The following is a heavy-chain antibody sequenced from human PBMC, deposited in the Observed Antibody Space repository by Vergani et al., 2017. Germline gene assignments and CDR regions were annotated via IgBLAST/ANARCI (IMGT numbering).Heavy chain of an antibody. V-gene: IGHV3-30*18. CDR2: ISYDGSNK. J-gene: IGHJ4*02. CDR3: AKEALNTIYGGFGAD. D-gene: IGHD3-10*01. Sequence: QVQLVESGGGVVQPGRSLRLSCAASGFTFSSYGMHWVRQAPGKGLEWVAVISYDGSNKYYADSVKGRFTISRDNSKNTLYLQMNSLRAEDTAVYYCAKEALNTIYGGFGADWGQGTLVTVSS. CDR1: GFTFSSYG.